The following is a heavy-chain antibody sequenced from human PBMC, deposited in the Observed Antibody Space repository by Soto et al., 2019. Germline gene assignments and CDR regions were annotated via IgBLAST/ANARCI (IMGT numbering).Heavy chain of an antibody. Sequence: ASVKVSCKASGGTFSSYAISWVRQAPGQGLEWMGGIIPIFGTANYAQKFQGRVTITADESTSTAYMELSSLRSEETAVYYCARVARWTRSYSNYEYMDYWGQGTLVTVSS. CDR3: ARVARWTRSYSNYEYMDY. V-gene: IGHV1-69*13. D-gene: IGHD4-4*01. CDR1: GGTFSSYA. CDR2: IIPIFGTA. J-gene: IGHJ4*02.